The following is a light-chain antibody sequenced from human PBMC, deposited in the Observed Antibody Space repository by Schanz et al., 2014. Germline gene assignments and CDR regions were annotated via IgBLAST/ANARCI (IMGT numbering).Light chain of an antibody. CDR3: QQYSEWPPLT. CDR1: QSVSSN. Sequence: EILMTQSPAPLSLSPGERATLSCRASQSVSSNLAWYQQKPGQAPRLLIYGASTRATGIPARFSGSGSGTEFTLSISSLQSEDFAVYYCQQYSEWPPLTFGQGTKVEIK. J-gene: IGKJ1*01. V-gene: IGKV3-15*01. CDR2: GAS.